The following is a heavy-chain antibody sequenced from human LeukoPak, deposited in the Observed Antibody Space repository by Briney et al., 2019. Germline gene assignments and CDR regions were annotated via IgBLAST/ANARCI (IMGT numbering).Heavy chain of an antibody. J-gene: IGHJ3*02. Sequence: GGSLRLSCAASGFTFSRYWMHWVRHAPGKGLMWVSRISPDGSTTLYADSVKGRFTISRDNAKNTLYLQMNSLGAEDTAVYYCARDRDYYYNSGRNDAFDIWGQGTMVTVSS. D-gene: IGHD3-10*01. CDR2: ISPDGSTT. CDR1: GFTFSRYW. V-gene: IGHV3-74*03. CDR3: ARDRDYYYNSGRNDAFDI.